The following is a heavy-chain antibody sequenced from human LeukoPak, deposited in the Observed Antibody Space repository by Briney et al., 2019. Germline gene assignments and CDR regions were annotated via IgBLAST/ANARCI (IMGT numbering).Heavy chain of an antibody. CDR3: ARDCGPTIFGVVTPEYNWFDP. Sequence: SQTLSLTCTVSGGSISSGGYYWSWIRQHPGKGLEWIGYIYYSGSTYYNPSLKSRVTISVDTSKNQFSLKLSSVTAADTAVYYCARDCGPTIFGVVTPEYNWFDPWGQGTLVTVSS. J-gene: IGHJ5*02. D-gene: IGHD3-3*01. V-gene: IGHV4-31*03. CDR2: IYYSGST. CDR1: GGSISSGGYY.